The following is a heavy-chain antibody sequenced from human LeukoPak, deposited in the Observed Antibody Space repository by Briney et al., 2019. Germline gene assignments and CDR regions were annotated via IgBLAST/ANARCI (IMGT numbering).Heavy chain of an antibody. V-gene: IGHV4-34*01. CDR3: AREVRDYVWGSYRSSFDY. D-gene: IGHD3-16*02. J-gene: IGHJ4*02. CDR2: INHSGST. Sequence: PSETLSLTCAVYGGSFSGYYWSWLRQPPGKGLEWIGEINHSGSTNYNPSLKSRVTISVDTSKNQFSLKLSSVTAADTAVYYCAREVRDYVWGSYRSSFDYWGQGTLVTVSS. CDR1: GGSFSGYY.